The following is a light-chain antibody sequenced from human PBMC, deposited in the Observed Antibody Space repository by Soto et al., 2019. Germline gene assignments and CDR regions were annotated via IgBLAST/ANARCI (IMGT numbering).Light chain of an antibody. CDR3: QQYGSSPRT. Sequence: EIVLTQSPGTLSLSPGERATLSCRASQSVRSNHLAWYQQKPGQAPRLLIYDASSRATGIPDRVSGSGSGTDFSLTISRLELEDLAVYYCQQYGSSPRTFGRGTKVEI. V-gene: IGKV3-20*01. J-gene: IGKJ2*01. CDR1: QSVRSNH. CDR2: DAS.